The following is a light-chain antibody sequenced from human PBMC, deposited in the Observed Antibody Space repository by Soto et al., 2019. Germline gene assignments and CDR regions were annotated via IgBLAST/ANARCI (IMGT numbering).Light chain of an antibody. CDR1: QSVSSSY. Sequence: EIVLTQSPGTLSLSPGEIATLSCRASQSVSSSYLAWYQQKPGQAPRLLIYGASSRATGIPDRFSGSGSGTDFTLTISSLEPEDFAVYYCQQRFNWPPYTFGQGTKVDIK. CDR2: GAS. V-gene: IGKV3D-20*02. J-gene: IGKJ2*01. CDR3: QQRFNWPPYT.